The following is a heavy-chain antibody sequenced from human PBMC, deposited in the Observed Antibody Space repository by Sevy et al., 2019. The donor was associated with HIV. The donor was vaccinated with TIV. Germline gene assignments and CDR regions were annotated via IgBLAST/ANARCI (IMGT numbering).Heavy chain of an antibody. Sequence: ASVKVSCKASGYTFTSYGISWVRQAPGQGLEWMGRINPYNGNTNYAQKLQGRVTMTTDTSTSTAYMELRSLRSDDTAVYYCARSYYYDSSGYKESRYYGIDVWGQGTTVTVSS. CDR3: ARSYYYDSSGYKESRYYGIDV. D-gene: IGHD3-22*01. J-gene: IGHJ6*02. V-gene: IGHV1-18*01. CDR1: GYTFTSYG. CDR2: INPYNGNT.